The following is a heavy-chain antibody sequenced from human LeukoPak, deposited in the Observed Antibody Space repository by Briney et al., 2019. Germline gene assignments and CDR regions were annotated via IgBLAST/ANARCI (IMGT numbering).Heavy chain of an antibody. CDR3: AKDGVLLWFGELYYFDY. CDR2: ISGSGGST. J-gene: IGHJ4*02. CDR1: GFTFSSYA. V-gene: IGHV3-23*01. D-gene: IGHD3-10*01. Sequence: GGSLRLSCAASGFTFSSYAMSWVRQAPVKGLEWVSAISGSGGSTYYADSVKGRFTISRDNSKNTLYLQMNSLRAEDTAVYYCAKDGVLLWFGELYYFDYWGQGTLVTVSS.